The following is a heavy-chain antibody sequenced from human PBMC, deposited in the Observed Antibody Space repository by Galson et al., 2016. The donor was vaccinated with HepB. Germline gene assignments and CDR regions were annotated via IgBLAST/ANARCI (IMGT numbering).Heavy chain of an antibody. CDR3: ARPTAYYGMDV. CDR1: GDSISTSSHF. D-gene: IGHD4-17*01. CDR2: IHFGGNS. V-gene: IGHV4-39*01. J-gene: IGHJ6*02. Sequence: SETLSLTCSVSGDSISTSSHFWGWIRQPPGKSLEWIGGIHFGGNSYYNPSLKSRVTISVALSKNQFPLKVTSVTAADTAVYFCARPTAYYGMDVWGQGTSVTISS.